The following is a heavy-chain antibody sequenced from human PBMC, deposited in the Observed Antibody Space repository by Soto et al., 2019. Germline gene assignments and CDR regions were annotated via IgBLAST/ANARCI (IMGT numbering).Heavy chain of an antibody. Sequence: GGSLRLSCAASGFTFSSYAMHWVRQAPGKGLEWVAVISYDGSNKYYADSVKGRFTISRDNSKNTLYLQMNSLRAEDTAVYYCGRGYCTSPSCHRAHYGLDVWGQGTTVTVSS. CDR1: GFTFSSYA. D-gene: IGHD2-2*01. J-gene: IGHJ6*02. CDR3: GRGYCTSPSCHRAHYGLDV. V-gene: IGHV3-30-3*01. CDR2: ISYDGSNK.